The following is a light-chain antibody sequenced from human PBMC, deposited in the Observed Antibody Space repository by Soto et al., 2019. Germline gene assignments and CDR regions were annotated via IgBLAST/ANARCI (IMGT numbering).Light chain of an antibody. CDR2: GAS. J-gene: IGKJ5*01. CDR3: QHFNGYPRT. CDR1: QGISSA. V-gene: IGKV1-13*02. Sequence: AIQLTQSPSSLSASIGDRVTITCRASQGISSALAWYQQKPGKAPSLLIYGASTLESGVPSTFSGSGSGTDFTLTISRLQPEDFATYYCQHFNGYPRTLGQGTRLEIK.